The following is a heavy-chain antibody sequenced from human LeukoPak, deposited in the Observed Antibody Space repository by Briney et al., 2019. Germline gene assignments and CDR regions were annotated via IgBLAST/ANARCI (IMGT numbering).Heavy chain of an antibody. CDR3: ARDQGTSGYHGHFDY. CDR1: GFTFSSDS. D-gene: IGHD3-22*01. V-gene: IGHV3-21*01. J-gene: IGHJ4*02. CDR2: ISSSSSYI. Sequence: GGSLRLSCAGYGFTFSSDSMNWLRQAPGKGLEWVSSISSSSSYIYYADSVKGRFTISRDNAKNSLSLQMNSLRAGDTAVYYCARDQGTSGYHGHFDYWGQGTLVTVSS.